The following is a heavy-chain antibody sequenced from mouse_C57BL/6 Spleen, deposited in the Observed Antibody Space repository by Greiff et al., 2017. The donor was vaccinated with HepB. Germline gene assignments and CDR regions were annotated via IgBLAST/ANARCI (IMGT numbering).Heavy chain of an antibody. CDR2: IRNKANGYTT. J-gene: IGHJ4*01. Sequence: DVMLVESGGGLVQPGGSLSLSCAASGFTFTDYYMSWVRQPPGKALEWLGFIRNKANGYTTEYSASVKGRFTISRDNSQSILYLQMNALRAEDSATYYCARYNYGSSLGAMDYWGQGTSVTVSS. D-gene: IGHD1-1*01. CDR3: ARYNYGSSLGAMDY. CDR1: GFTFTDYY. V-gene: IGHV7-3*01.